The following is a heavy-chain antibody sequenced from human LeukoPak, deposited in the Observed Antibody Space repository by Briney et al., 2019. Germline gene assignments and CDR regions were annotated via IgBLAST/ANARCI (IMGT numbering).Heavy chain of an antibody. J-gene: IGHJ4*02. V-gene: IGHV4-59*01. CDR2: IYHSGST. Sequence: SGTLSLTCTVSGDSISSYYWSWIRPPPGKGLEWSGYIYHSGSTNYNPSLKSRVTISADTSKDQFSLKLASVTAADTAVYYCATGYSSTWYYFDYWGQGTLVTVSS. CDR1: GDSISSYY. D-gene: IGHD6-13*01. CDR3: ATGYSSTWYYFDY.